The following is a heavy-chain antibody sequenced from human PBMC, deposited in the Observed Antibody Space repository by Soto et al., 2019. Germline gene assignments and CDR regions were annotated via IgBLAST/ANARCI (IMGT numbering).Heavy chain of an antibody. D-gene: IGHD6-6*01. CDR1: GFTFSSYS. V-gene: IGHV3-21*01. CDR3: ARAGEYSSILKYNWFDP. J-gene: IGHJ5*02. CDR2: ISSSSSYI. Sequence: GGSLRLSCAASGFTFSSYSMNWVRQAPGKGLEWVSSISSSSSYIYYADSVKGRFTISRDNAKNSLYLQMNSLRAEDTAVYYCARAGEYSSILKYNWFDPWGQGTLVTVSS.